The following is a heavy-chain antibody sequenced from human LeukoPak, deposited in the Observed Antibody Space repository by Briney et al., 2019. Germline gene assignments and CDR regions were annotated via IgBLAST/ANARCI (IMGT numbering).Heavy chain of an antibody. V-gene: IGHV4-61*01. CDR3: ATRKLGNDY. CDR1: GDSISTSSYY. Sequence: PSETLSLTCSVSGDSISTSSYYWSWIRQSPGKGLEWIGYLYYTGSTSYNPSLKSRVTISADTSKNQFSLKLNSVTAADTAVYYCATRKLGNDYWGQGTLVTVSS. J-gene: IGHJ4*02. D-gene: IGHD7-27*01. CDR2: LYYTGST.